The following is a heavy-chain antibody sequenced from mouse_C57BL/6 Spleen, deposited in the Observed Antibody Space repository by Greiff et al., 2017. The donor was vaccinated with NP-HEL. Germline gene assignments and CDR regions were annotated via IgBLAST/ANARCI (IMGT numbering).Heavy chain of an antibody. V-gene: IGHV3-6*01. CDR2: ISYDGSN. D-gene: IGHD2-3*01. CDR3: ARHDGFYAMDY. Sequence: ESGPGLVKPSQSLSLTCSVTGYSITSGYYWNWIRQFPGNKLERMGYISYDGSNNYNPSLKNRISITRDTSKNQFFLKLNSVTTEDTATYYCARHDGFYAMDYWGQGTSVTVSS. J-gene: IGHJ4*01. CDR1: GYSITSGYY.